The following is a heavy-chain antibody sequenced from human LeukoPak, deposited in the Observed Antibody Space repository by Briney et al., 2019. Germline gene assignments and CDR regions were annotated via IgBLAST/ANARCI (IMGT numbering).Heavy chain of an antibody. CDR3: ASLNTDYYYGMDV. J-gene: IGHJ6*02. V-gene: IGHV1-8*02. Sequence: GASVKVSRKASGGTFSSYAISWVRQATGQGLEWMGWMNPNSGNTGYAQKFQGRVTMTRNTSISTAYMELSSLRSEDTAVYYCASLNTDYYYGMDVWGQGTTVTVSS. CDR1: GGTFSSYA. CDR2: MNPNSGNT. D-gene: IGHD2-2*02.